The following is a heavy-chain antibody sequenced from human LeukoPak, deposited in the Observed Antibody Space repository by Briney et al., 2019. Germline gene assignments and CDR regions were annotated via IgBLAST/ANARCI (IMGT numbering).Heavy chain of an antibody. Sequence: SETLSLTCTVSGGSISSRSYFWGWIRQPPGKGLEWIGSIYYSRSTYYNPSLKSRVTISVDTSKNQFSLKLSSVTAADTAVYYCARVNDYVGDYWGQGTLVTVSS. CDR1: GGSISSRSYF. D-gene: IGHD4-23*01. CDR2: IYYSRST. CDR3: ARVNDYVGDY. J-gene: IGHJ4*02. V-gene: IGHV4-39*07.